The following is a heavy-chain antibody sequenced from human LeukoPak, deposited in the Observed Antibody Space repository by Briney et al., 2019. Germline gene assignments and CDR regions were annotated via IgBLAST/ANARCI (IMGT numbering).Heavy chain of an antibody. CDR2: IYHRGST. D-gene: IGHD3-16*01. J-gene: IGHJ3*02. CDR3: AALGTDAFDI. CDR1: GDSVSSTSYY. Sequence: SETLSLTCTVSGDSVSSTSYYWGCIRQPPGKGLEWIGSIYHRGSTHYNPSLKSRVTISVDTSKNQFSLNLTSVTAADTAVYYCAALGTDAFDIWGRGTMVTVSS. V-gene: IGHV4-39*01.